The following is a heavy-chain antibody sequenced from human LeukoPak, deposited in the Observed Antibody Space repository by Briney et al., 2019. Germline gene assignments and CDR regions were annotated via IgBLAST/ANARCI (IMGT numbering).Heavy chain of an antibody. CDR3: ARHSPIGPFDY. CDR1: GGSISSSSYY. Sequence: SETLSLTCTVSGGSISSSSYYWGWIRQPPGKGLGWIGSIYYSGSTYYNPSLKSRVTISVDTSKNQFSLKLSSVTAADTAVYYCARHSPIGPFDYWGQGTLVTVSS. CDR2: IYYSGST. J-gene: IGHJ4*02. V-gene: IGHV4-39*01.